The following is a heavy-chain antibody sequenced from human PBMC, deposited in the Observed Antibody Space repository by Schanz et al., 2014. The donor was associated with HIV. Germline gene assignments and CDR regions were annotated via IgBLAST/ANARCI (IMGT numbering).Heavy chain of an antibody. CDR2: VNHSGRT. V-gene: IGHV4-34*02. CDR3: SRGAGGGDYYDSSDYPYCLDY. D-gene: IGHD3-22*01. Sequence: QVHLQQWGAGLLKPSETLSLTCAVYGGSFSGYYWSWIRQSPGKGLGWIGEVNHSGRTKYSPSLKRGVTILVDTSKSQFSLKLSSVTAADTAVYYCSRGAGGGDYYDSSDYPYCLDYWGQGTQVTVSS. CDR1: GGSFSGYY. J-gene: IGHJ4*02.